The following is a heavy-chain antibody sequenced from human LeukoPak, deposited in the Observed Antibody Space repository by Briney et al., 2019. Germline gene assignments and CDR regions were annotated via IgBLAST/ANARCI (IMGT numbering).Heavy chain of an antibody. V-gene: IGHV1-2*02. CDR3: ARISYGDYAMWYFDY. CDR2: INPNSGGT. Sequence: ASVKVSCKASGYTFTGYYMHWVRQAPGQGLEWMGWINPNSGGTNYAQKFQGRVTMTRDTSISTAYMELSRLRSDDTAVYYCARISYGDYAMWYFDYWGQGTLVTVSS. J-gene: IGHJ4*02. D-gene: IGHD4-17*01. CDR1: GYTFTGYY.